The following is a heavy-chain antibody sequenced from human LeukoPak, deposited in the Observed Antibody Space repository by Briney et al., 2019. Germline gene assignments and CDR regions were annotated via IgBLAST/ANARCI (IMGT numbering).Heavy chain of an antibody. CDR3: ARDKQRLVTPYYFDY. Sequence: ASVKVSCKASGYTFTSYGISWVRQAPGQGLEWMGWISAYNGNTNYAQKLQGRVIMTTDTSTSTAYMELRSLRSDDTAVYYCARDKQRLVTPYYFDYWGQGTLVTVSS. D-gene: IGHD6-19*01. CDR2: ISAYNGNT. CDR1: GYTFTSYG. J-gene: IGHJ4*02. V-gene: IGHV1-18*01.